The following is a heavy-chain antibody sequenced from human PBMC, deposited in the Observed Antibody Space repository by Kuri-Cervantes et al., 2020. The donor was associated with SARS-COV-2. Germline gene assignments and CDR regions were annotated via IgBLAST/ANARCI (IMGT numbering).Heavy chain of an antibody. CDR3: ARGDIHLGYCSSTSCAYYFDY. D-gene: IGHD2-2*01. CDR1: GGTFSSYA. Sequence: GGSLRLSCKASGGTFSSYAISWVRQAPGQGLEWMGGIIPIFGTANYAQKFQGRVTITTDESTSTAYMELSSLRSDDTAVYYCARGDIHLGYCSSTSCAYYFDYWGQGTLVTVSS. CDR2: IIPIFGTA. V-gene: IGHV1-69*05. J-gene: IGHJ4*02.